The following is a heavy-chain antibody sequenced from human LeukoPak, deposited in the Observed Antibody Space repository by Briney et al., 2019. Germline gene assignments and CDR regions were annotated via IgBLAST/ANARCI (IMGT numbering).Heavy chain of an antibody. CDR3: ARVYCGGDCYPDYYYYYMDV. CDR2: IYYSGST. V-gene: IGHV4-59*12. J-gene: IGHJ6*03. CDR1: DGSISSYY. Sequence: SETLSLTCTVSDGSISSYYWSWIRQPPGKGLEWIGYIYYSGSTNYNPSLKSRVTISVDTSKNQFSLKLSSVTAADTAVYYCARVYCGGDCYPDYYYYYMDVWGKGTTVTVSS. D-gene: IGHD2-21*02.